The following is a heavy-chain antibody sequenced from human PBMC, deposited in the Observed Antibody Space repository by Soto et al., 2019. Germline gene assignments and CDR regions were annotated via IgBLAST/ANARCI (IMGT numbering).Heavy chain of an antibody. CDR1: GYTFTSYG. CDR2: ISAYNGNT. V-gene: IGHV1-18*01. D-gene: IGHD1-1*01. J-gene: IGHJ5*02. CDR3: ARVQSPRTVNWFDP. Sequence: QVQLVQSGAEVKKPGASVKVSFKASGYTFTSYGISWVRQAPGQGLEWMGWISAYNGNTNYAQKLQGRVTMTTDTSTRTAYMELRSLKSDDTAVYYCARVQSPRTVNWFDPWGQGTLVTVSS.